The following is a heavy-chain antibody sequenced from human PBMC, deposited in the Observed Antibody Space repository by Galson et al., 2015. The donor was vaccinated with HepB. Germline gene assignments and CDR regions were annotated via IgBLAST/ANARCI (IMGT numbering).Heavy chain of an antibody. CDR2: INNSVNT. V-gene: IGHV4-39*01. D-gene: IGHD1-1*01. CDR1: GGSISSSSYY. Sequence: ETLSLTCTVSGGSISSSSYYWDWIPQPPGKGLEWITTINNSVNTNYNPYLKSRVTISVDTSRNQFSLNLNSVTAADTAVYFCARHPLDSADGMAFDIWGHGTMVTVSS. CDR3: ARHPLDSADGMAFDI. J-gene: IGHJ3*02.